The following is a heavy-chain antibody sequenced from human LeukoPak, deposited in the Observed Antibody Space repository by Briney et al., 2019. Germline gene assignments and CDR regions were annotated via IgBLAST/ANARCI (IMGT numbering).Heavy chain of an antibody. V-gene: IGHV3-53*04. CDR2: IYSGGST. Sequence: GGSLRLSCVASGLSFSDYYMSWVRQAPGKGLEWVSVIYSGGSTYYADSVKGRFTISRHNSKNTLYLQMNSLRAEDTAVYYCAREDRYSSSWYGSFDYWGQGTLVTVSS. CDR3: AREDRYSSSWYGSFDY. CDR1: GLSFSDYY. D-gene: IGHD6-13*01. J-gene: IGHJ4*02.